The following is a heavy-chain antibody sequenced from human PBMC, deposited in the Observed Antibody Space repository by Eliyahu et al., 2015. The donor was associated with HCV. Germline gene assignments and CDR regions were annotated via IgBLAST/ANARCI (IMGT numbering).Heavy chain of an antibody. Sequence: EVQLVQSGAEVRKPGXSLXIXCKGXGYSFTXYWISWVRQMPGKGLEWVGRIDPSDSYTNYSPSFQGHVTISADKSITTAYLQWSGLKASDTAMYYCARHDDSNGYSTFDYWGQGTLVTVSS. V-gene: IGHV5-10-1*01. CDR1: GYSFTXYW. CDR2: IDPSDSYT. J-gene: IGHJ4*02. D-gene: IGHD3-22*01. CDR3: ARHDDSNGYSTFDY.